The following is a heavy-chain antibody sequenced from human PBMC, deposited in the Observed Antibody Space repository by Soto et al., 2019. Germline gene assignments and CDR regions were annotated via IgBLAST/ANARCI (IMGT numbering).Heavy chain of an antibody. J-gene: IGHJ4*02. D-gene: IGHD4-17*01. CDR2: ISAYNGNT. CDR1: GYTFTSYG. V-gene: IGHV1-18*01. Sequence: QVQLVQSGVEVEKPGASVKVSCKASGYTFTSYGVSWVRQAPGQGLEWMGWISAYNGNTNYAQKFQGRVTMTTDISTSTAYMELRSLRSDDTAVYYCARDVPTVTTGGPDYWGQGTLVTVSS. CDR3: ARDVPTVTTGGPDY.